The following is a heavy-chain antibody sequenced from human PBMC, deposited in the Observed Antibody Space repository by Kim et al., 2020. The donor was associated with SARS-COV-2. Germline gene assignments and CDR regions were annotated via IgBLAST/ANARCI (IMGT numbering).Heavy chain of an antibody. CDR3: ARSSYNWNDETGAFDI. D-gene: IGHD1-20*01. CDR2: IIPILGIA. CDR1: GGTFSSYT. V-gene: IGHV1-69*02. Sequence: SVKVSCKASGGTFSSYTISWVRQAPGQGLEWMGRIIPILGIANYAQKFQGTVTITADKSTSTAYMELSSLRSEDTAVYYCARSSYNWNDETGAFDIWGQGTMVTVSS. J-gene: IGHJ3*02.